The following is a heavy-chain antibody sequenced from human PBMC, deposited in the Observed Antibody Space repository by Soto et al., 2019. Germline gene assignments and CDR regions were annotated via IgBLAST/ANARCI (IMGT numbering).Heavy chain of an antibody. CDR3: ARDPRNGLVPPYFDH. CDR2: INAGNGNT. D-gene: IGHD6-19*01. V-gene: IGHV1-3*01. Sequence: QVQLVQSGAEVKKPGASVKVSCKASGYTFTSYAMHWVRQAPGQRLEWMGWINAGNGNTKYSQKFQGRVTITRDTSASTAYMELSSLRSEDTAVYYCARDPRNGLVPPYFDHWGQGTLVTVSS. CDR1: GYTFTSYA. J-gene: IGHJ4*02.